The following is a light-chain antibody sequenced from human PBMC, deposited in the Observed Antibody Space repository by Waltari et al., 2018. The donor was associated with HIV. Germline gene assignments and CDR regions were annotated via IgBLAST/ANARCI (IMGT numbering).Light chain of an antibody. Sequence: SVSGSPGQSITISCTGSSSDVGGYNYVSWYQQHPGKAPRLMIYDVSTRPSGVSDRFSGSKSGDTASLTISGLQAEDEADYYCESYTSTSVWVFGGGTRLTVL. CDR2: DVS. J-gene: IGLJ3*02. CDR1: SSDVGGYNY. CDR3: ESYTSTSVWV. V-gene: IGLV2-14*03.